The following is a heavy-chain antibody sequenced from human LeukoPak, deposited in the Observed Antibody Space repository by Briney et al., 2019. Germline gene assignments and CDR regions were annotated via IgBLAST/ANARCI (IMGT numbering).Heavy chain of an antibody. D-gene: IGHD3-10*01. J-gene: IGHJ4*02. V-gene: IGHV3-74*01. CDR3: ARGYYGSGSYYNLDY. Sequence: GGSLRLSCAASGFTFSSYWMHWVRQAPGKGLVWVSRINGDGGSTSYADSVKGRFTISRDNAKNTLYLQMNSPRAEDTAVYYCARGYYGSGSYYNLDYWGQGTLVTVSS. CDR2: INGDGGST. CDR1: GFTFSSYW.